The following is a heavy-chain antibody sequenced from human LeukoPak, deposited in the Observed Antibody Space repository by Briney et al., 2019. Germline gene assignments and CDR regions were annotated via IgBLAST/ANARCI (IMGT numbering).Heavy chain of an antibody. J-gene: IGHJ4*02. V-gene: IGHV3-30-3*01. CDR1: GFTFSSYA. CDR2: ISYDGSNK. Sequence: PGGPLRLSCAASGFTFSSYAMHWVRQAPGKGLEWVAVISYDGSNKYYADSVKGRFTISRDNSKNTLYLQTNSLRAEDTAVYYCARAPEMATGGGWGQGTLVTVSS. CDR3: ARAPEMATGGG. D-gene: IGHD5-24*01.